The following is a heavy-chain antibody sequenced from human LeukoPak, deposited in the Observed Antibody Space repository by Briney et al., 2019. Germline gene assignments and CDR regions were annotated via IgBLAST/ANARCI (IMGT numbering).Heavy chain of an antibody. J-gene: IGHJ4*02. Sequence: PSETLSLTCAVYGGSFSGYYWSLIRQPPGKGLEWIGEINHSGSTNYNPSLKGRVTISVDTSKNQFSLKLSSVTAEDTAVYYCAKDSYSKGDFWGQGVLVTVSS. CDR1: GGSFSGYY. V-gene: IGHV4-34*01. CDR3: AKDSYSKGDF. D-gene: IGHD6-13*01. CDR2: INHSGST.